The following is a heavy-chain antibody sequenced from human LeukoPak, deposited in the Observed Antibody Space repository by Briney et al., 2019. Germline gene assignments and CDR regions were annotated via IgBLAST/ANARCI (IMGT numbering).Heavy chain of an antibody. V-gene: IGHV1-69*01. Sequence: GASVKVSCKASGGTFSSYAISWVRQAPGQGLEWMGGIIPIFGTANYAQKFQGRVTITADESTSTAYMELSSLRSEDTAVYYCARAGDGDSYFDYWGQGTLVTVSS. D-gene: IGHD3-10*01. J-gene: IGHJ4*02. CDR3: ARAGDGDSYFDY. CDR1: GGTFSSYA. CDR2: IIPIFGTA.